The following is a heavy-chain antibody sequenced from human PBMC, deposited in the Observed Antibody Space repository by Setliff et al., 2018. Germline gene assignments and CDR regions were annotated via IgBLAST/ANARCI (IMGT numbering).Heavy chain of an antibody. Sequence: ASVKVSCKTSGYTFNDYGIAWVRQAPGQGLEWMGWISAHTGNTYYTPKLHGRVTLTTDTSTSTAYMELRGLGSDDTAVYYCSRLVRYCTRTSCQRLSGGEFWGQGTLVTV. CDR1: GYTFNDYG. CDR3: SRLVRYCTRTSCQRLSGGEF. V-gene: IGHV1-18*01. CDR2: ISAHTGNT. J-gene: IGHJ4*02. D-gene: IGHD2-8*01.